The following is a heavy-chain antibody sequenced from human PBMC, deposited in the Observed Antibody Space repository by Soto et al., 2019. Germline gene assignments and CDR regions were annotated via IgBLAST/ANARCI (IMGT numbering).Heavy chain of an antibody. J-gene: IGHJ5*02. V-gene: IGHV3-21*01. CDR3: ARGPYFEILTGYFDP. Sequence: EVRLVESGGGLVKPGGSLRLSCAASGFTFSSYTMNWVRQAPGKGLECVSSISRSSTSVYYADSVKGRFTISRDNAKNSLYLQMNSLRAEDTAVYYCARGPYFEILTGYFDPWGQGTLVTVSS. CDR2: ISRSSTSV. CDR1: GFTFSSYT. D-gene: IGHD3-9*01.